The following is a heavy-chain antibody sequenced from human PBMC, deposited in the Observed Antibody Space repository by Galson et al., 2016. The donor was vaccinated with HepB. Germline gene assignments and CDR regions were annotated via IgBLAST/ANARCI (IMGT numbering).Heavy chain of an antibody. CDR3: ARATGAGPASSDAFDI. J-gene: IGHJ3*02. V-gene: IGHV3-48*01. Sequence: SVRGRFTISRDDAKNSLYLQMNSLRPEDTAVYYCARATGAGPASSDAFDIWGQGTMVTVSS. D-gene: IGHD7-27*01.